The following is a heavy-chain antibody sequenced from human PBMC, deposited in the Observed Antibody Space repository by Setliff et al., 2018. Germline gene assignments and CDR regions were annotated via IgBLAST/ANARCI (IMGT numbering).Heavy chain of an antibody. Sequence: SETLSLTCTVSGGSISSSNWWTWVRQPPGKGLEWIGEIYHSGSINYNPSLKSRVTMSVDKSKNQFSLKLTSVTAADTAVYYCARGLEGEDYFYYIDVWGKGNTVTSP. CDR1: GGSISSSNW. V-gene: IGHV4-4*02. J-gene: IGHJ6*03. CDR2: IYHSGSI. CDR3: ARGLEGEDYFYYIDV. D-gene: IGHD2-21*01.